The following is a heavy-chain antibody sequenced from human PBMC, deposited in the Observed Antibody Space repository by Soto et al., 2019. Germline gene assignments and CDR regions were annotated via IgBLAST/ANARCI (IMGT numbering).Heavy chain of an antibody. CDR2: ISWNSGSI. CDR1: GFTFDDYA. V-gene: IGHV3-9*01. J-gene: IGHJ3*02. D-gene: IGHD3-3*01. Sequence: GGSLRLSCAASGFTFDDYAMHWVRQAPGKGLEWVSGISWNSGSIGYADSVKGRFTISRDNAKNSLYLQMNSLRAEDTALYYCAKGGLETVLRFLEWLFGAFDIWGQGTMVTVSS. CDR3: AKGGLETVLRFLEWLFGAFDI.